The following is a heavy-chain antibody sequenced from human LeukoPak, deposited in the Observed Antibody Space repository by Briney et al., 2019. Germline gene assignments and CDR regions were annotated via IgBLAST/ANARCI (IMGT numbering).Heavy chain of an antibody. D-gene: IGHD3-3*01. CDR3: AKVGYDFWSGYLSY. Sequence: GGSLRLSCAASRFTFSSYGMHWVRQAPGKGLEWVAFIRYDGSNKYYADSVKGRFTISRDNSKNTLYLQMNSLRAEDTAVYYCAKVGYDFWSGYLSYWGQGTLVTVSS. CDR1: RFTFSSYG. V-gene: IGHV3-30*02. CDR2: IRYDGSNK. J-gene: IGHJ4*02.